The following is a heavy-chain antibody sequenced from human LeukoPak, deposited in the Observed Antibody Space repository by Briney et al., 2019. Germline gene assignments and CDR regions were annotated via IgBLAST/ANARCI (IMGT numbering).Heavy chain of an antibody. V-gene: IGHV3-66*02. D-gene: IGHD4-17*01. CDR1: GFTVSSNY. Sequence: PGGSLRLSCAASGFTVSSNYMSWVSQAPGKGLEWVSVIYSGGSTYYADSVKGRFTISRDNSKNTLYLQMNSLRAEDTAVYYCARTVSTPFYYYYGMDVWGEETTVTVSS. J-gene: IGHJ6*04. CDR3: ARTVSTPFYYYYGMDV. CDR2: IYSGGST.